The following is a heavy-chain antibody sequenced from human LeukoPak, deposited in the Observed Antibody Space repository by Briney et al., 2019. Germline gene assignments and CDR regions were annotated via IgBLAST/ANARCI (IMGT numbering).Heavy chain of an antibody. CDR3: ARDKGYGSGSIYYFDY. J-gene: IGHJ4*02. CDR1: GYTFTSYY. Sequence: ASVKVSCKASGYTFTSYYMHWVRQAPGQGLEWMGIINPSGGSTSYAQKFQGRVTMTRDTSTSTVYMELSSLRFEDTAVYYCARDKGYGSGSIYYFDYWGQGTLVTVSS. D-gene: IGHD3-10*01. V-gene: IGHV1-46*01. CDR2: INPSGGST.